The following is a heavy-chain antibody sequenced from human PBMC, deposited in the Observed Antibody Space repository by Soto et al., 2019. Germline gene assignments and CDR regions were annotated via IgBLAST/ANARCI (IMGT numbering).Heavy chain of an antibody. Sequence: GGSLRLSCAASGFTFSSYGMHWVRQAPGKGLEWVAVIWYDGSNKYYADSVKGRFTISRDNSKNTLYLQMNSLRAEDTAVYYCARDEGGMDYYYGMDVWGQGTTVTVSS. D-gene: IGHD1-26*01. CDR2: IWYDGSNK. CDR3: ARDEGGMDYYYGMDV. CDR1: GFTFSSYG. V-gene: IGHV3-33*01. J-gene: IGHJ6*02.